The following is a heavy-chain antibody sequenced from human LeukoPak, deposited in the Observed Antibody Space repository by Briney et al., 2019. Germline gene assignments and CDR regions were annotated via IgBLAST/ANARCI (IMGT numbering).Heavy chain of an antibody. V-gene: IGHV3-30*03. CDR2: ISYDGSNK. D-gene: IGHD3-16*01. J-gene: IGHJ4*02. CDR1: GFSFSSYG. CDR3: ARLGEKADFDY. Sequence: GGSLRLSCAASGFSFSSYGMHWVRQAPGKGLEWVAVISYDGSNKYYANSVKGRFTISGDNSKNTLYLQMNSLRAEDTAVYYCARLGEKADFDYWGQGTLVTVSS.